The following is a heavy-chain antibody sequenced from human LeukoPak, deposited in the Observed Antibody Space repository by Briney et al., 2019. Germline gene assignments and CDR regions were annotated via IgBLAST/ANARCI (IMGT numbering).Heavy chain of an antibody. D-gene: IGHD5-12*01. J-gene: IGHJ4*02. V-gene: IGHV4-39*07. CDR1: GGSISSSSYY. Sequence: SETLSLTCTVSGGSISSSSYYWGWIRQPPGKGLEWIGSIYYSGSTYYNPSPKSRVTMSLDTSKSQFSLKLNSVTAADTAVYYCARYHSGYDDYWSQGTLVTVSS. CDR3: ARYHSGYDDY. CDR2: IYYSGST.